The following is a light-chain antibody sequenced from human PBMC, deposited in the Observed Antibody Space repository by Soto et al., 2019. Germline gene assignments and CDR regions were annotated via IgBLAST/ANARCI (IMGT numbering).Light chain of an antibody. CDR2: DAS. V-gene: IGKV3-11*01. Sequence: EIALTQSPATLSLSPGERATLSCRASQTISSYLAWYQQKPGQPPRLLIYDASNRATGIPARFSGSGSGTDFTLTISSLEPEDFAIYYCRQRSNWLTFGGGTKVEIK. CDR1: QTISSY. J-gene: IGKJ4*01. CDR3: RQRSNWLT.